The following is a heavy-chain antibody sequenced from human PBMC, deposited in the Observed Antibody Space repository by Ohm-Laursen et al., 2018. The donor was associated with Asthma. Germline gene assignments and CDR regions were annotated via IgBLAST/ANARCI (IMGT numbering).Heavy chain of an antibody. D-gene: IGHD3-22*01. CDR1: GYTFTSYG. V-gene: IGHV1-18*01. J-gene: IGHJ4*02. CDR3: AREGGLTYLDDSSGYYPDY. CDR2: ISLYNGNT. Sequence: ASVKVSCQASGYTFTSYGIAWVRQAPGQGLEWMGWISLYNGNTNYAQSLQGRVTLTTDTPTTTAYMELRSLRNDDTAVYYCAREGGLTYLDDSSGYYPDYWGQGTLVTVSS.